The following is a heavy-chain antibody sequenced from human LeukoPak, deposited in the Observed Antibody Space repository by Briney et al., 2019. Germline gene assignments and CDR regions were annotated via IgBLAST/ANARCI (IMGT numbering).Heavy chain of an antibody. CDR2: ISSSSSYI. Sequence: GGSLRLSCAAFGFTFSSYEMNWVRQAPGKGLEWVSSISSSSSYIYYADSVKGRFTISRDNAKNSLYLQMNSLRAEDTAVYYCAREGGYYDSSGNFDYWGQGTLVTVSS. V-gene: IGHV3-21*01. J-gene: IGHJ4*02. D-gene: IGHD3-22*01. CDR3: AREGGYYDSSGNFDY. CDR1: GFTFSSYE.